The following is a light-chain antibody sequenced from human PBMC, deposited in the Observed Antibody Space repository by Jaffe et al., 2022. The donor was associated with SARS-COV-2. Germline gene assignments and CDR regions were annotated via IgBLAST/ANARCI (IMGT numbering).Light chain of an antibody. J-gene: IGKJ1*01. Sequence: DIQMTQSPSTLAASVGDRVTITCRASQSVSHWLAWYQQKPGKAPNLLIYQASSLERGVPSRISGSGSGTEFTLTISSLQPDDFGTYYCQQYNSYPWTFGQGTKVEVK. CDR2: QAS. CDR3: QQYNSYPWT. CDR1: QSVSHW. V-gene: IGKV1-5*03.